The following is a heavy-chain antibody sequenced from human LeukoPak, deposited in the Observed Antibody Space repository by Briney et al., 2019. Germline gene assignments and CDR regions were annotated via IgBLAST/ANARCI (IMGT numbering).Heavy chain of an antibody. Sequence: GASVKVSCKASGGTFSSYAISWVRQAPGQGLEWMGGIIPIFGTANYAQKFQGRVTITADKSTSTAYMELSSLRSEDTAVYYCARDPGEVGYSYGSDAFDIWGQGTMVTVSS. CDR1: GGTFSSYA. D-gene: IGHD5-18*01. J-gene: IGHJ3*02. V-gene: IGHV1-69*06. CDR3: ARDPGEVGYSYGSDAFDI. CDR2: IIPIFGTA.